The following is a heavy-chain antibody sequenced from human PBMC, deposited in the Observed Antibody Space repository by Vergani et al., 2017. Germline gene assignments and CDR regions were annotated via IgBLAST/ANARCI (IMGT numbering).Heavy chain of an antibody. CDR3: ARQIDSSGTL. D-gene: IGHD3-22*01. CDR1: GFTFSSYW. J-gene: IGHJ4*02. CDR2: IHSDGSTT. V-gene: IGHV3-74*01. Sequence: EVQLVESGGGLVQPGGSLRLSCAASGFTFSSYWMHGVRQAPGKGLVWVSRIHSDGSTTNYADSVMGRFTISRDNAKNTLYLQMNSLRAEDTAMYYCARQIDSSGTLWGQGTLVTVSS.